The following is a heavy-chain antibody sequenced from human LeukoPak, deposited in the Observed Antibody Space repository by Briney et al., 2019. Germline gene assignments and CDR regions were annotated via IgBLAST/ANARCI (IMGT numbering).Heavy chain of an antibody. CDR3: ARGSVVVVATYYYYYMDV. CDR2: IIPIFGTA. CDR1: GYTFTTYG. V-gene: IGHV1-69*06. D-gene: IGHD2-15*01. J-gene: IGHJ6*03. Sequence: GASVKVSCKASGYTFTTYGISWVRQAPGQGLEWMGGIIPIFGTANYAQKFQGRVTITADKSTSTAYMELSSLRSEDTAVYYCARGSVVVVATYYYYYMDVWGKGTTVTVSS.